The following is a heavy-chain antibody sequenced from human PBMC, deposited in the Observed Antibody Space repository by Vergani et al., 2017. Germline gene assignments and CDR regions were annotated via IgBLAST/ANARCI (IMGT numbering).Heavy chain of an antibody. Sequence: QLQLQESGSGLVKPSQTLCLTCAVSGDSITNGGFSWNWIRQPPGKGPEWIGYIFPSGNSDYNPSLKNRVSISLDKSKNQFSLWVNSVTAADTAMYYCARMGGYXEGDAFRIGYFDSWGPGILVTVSS. V-gene: IGHV4-30-2*01. CDR3: ARMGGYXEGDAFRIGYFDS. CDR1: GDSITNGGFS. J-gene: IGHJ4*02. CDR2: IFPSGNS. D-gene: IGHD2-2*01.